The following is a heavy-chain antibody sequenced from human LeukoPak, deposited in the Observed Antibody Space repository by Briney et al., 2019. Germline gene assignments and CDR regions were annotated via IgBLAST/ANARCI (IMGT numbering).Heavy chain of an antibody. D-gene: IGHD3-16*01. V-gene: IGHV1-18*01. Sequence: AASVKVSCKASGYTFTSYGISWVRQAPGQGLEWMGWISAYNGNTNYAQKLQGRVTMTTDTSTSTAYMELRSLRSDDTAVYYCARVLYYDYVWGSCDYWGQGTLVTVSS. CDR1: GYTFTSYG. J-gene: IGHJ4*02. CDR2: ISAYNGNT. CDR3: ARVLYYDYVWGSCDY.